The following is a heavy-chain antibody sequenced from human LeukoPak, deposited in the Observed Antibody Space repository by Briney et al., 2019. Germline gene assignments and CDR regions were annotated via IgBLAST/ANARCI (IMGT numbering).Heavy chain of an antibody. D-gene: IGHD3-22*01. J-gene: IGHJ4*02. CDR1: GGTFSSYA. V-gene: IGHV1-69*05. Sequence: SVKVSCKASGGTFSSYAISWVRKAPGQGLEWMGGIIPIFGTANYAQKFQGRVTITTDESTSTAYMELSSLRSEDTAVYYCARNFLDSSGYYPRVYFDYWGQGTLVTVSS. CDR2: IIPIFGTA. CDR3: ARNFLDSSGYYPRVYFDY.